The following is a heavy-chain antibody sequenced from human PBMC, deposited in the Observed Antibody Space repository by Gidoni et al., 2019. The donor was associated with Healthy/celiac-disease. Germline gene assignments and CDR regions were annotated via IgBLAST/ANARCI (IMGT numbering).Heavy chain of an antibody. D-gene: IGHD2-2*01. V-gene: IGHV4-34*01. J-gene: IGHJ6*02. Sequence: QVQLQQWGAGLLKPSETLSPTCAVYGGSFSGYYWRWIRQPPGKGLEWIGEINHSGSTNYNPSLKSRVTISVDTSKNQFSLKLSSVTAADTAVYYCARGVRYCSSTSCPPAYYYYGMDVWGQGTTVTVSS. CDR2: INHSGST. CDR3: ARGVRYCSSTSCPPAYYYYGMDV. CDR1: GGSFSGYY.